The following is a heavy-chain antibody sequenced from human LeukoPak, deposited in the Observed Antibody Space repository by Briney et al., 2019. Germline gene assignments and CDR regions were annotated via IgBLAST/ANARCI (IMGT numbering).Heavy chain of an antibody. Sequence: SQTLSLTCTVSGGSISSGGYYWSWIRQPPGKGLEWLGYIYHSGNTYYNPSLKSRVTISVDRSKNQFSLKLSSVTAADTAVYYCARDKGAAEGMGIDYWGQGTLVTVSS. D-gene: IGHD6-13*01. CDR2: IYHSGNT. CDR3: ARDKGAAEGMGIDY. V-gene: IGHV4-30-2*01. CDR1: GGSISSGGYY. J-gene: IGHJ4*02.